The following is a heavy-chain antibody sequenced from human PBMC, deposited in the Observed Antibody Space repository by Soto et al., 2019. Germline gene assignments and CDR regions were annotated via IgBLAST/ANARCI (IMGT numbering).Heavy chain of an antibody. J-gene: IGHJ6*02. CDR3: AILFSADYGHPGPTELNYYYYGMAV. CDR1: GGSISSSSYY. V-gene: IGHV4-39*01. Sequence: SETLSLTCTVSGGSISSSSYYWGWIRQPPGKGLEWIGSIYYSGSTYYNPSLKSRVTISVDTSKNQFSLQLSSVTAADTAVYYCAILFSADYGHPGPTELNYYYYGMAVWGQGTTVTVSS. D-gene: IGHD4-17*01. CDR2: IYYSGST.